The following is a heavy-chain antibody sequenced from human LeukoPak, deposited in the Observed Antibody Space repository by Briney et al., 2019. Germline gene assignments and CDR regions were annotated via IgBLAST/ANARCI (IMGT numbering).Heavy chain of an antibody. CDR2: INACNGGT. CDR1: GYTFSRYV. J-gene: IGHJ4*02. V-gene: IGHV1-3*01. Sequence: ASVKVSCKAPGYTFSRYVVHWVRQAPGQRPEWMGWINACNGGTKSSQNFQGRVTIPWDRSANTAYMELSSLTSERTGLYYCVRDDCGVTCHSGGYGGEETLPSVSS. D-gene: IGHD2-21*01. CDR3: VRDDCGVTCHSGGY.